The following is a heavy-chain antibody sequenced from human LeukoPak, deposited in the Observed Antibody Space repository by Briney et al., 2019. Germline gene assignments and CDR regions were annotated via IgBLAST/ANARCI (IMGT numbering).Heavy chain of an antibody. CDR1: GGSFSGYY. Sequence: SETLSLTCAVYGGSFSGYYWSWIRQPPGKGLDWIGEINHSGSTNYNPSLKSRVAISVDTSKNQFSLKLSSVTAADTAVYYCARVLVGGRGRHTYYYFDYWGQGTLVTVSS. CDR2: INHSGST. V-gene: IGHV4-34*01. J-gene: IGHJ4*02. CDR3: ARVLVGGRGRHTYYYFDY. D-gene: IGHD2-15*01.